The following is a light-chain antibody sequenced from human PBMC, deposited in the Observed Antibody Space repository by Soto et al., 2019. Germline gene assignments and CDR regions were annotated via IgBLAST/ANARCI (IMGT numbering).Light chain of an antibody. J-gene: IGLJ2*01. CDR2: STD. CDR3: LLYFGGYVV. CDR1: TGAVTSGYY. V-gene: IGLV7-43*01. Sequence: QTVVTQEPSLTVSPGGTVTLTCASSTGAVTSGYYPNGVQQKPGQTPRALIYSTDNKHSWTPARFSGSLLGGKAALTLSGAQPEDEAEYYCLLYFGGYVVFGGGTKLTVL.